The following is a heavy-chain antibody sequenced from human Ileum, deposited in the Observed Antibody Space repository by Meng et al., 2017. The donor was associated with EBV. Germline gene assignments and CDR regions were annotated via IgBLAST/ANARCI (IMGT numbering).Heavy chain of an antibody. Sequence: VQWQGSGPWLVQPSDTLSLPFSVSGGSVSSGGNYWSWIGPPPGKGLEWIGYIYNSGSTNYNPSLKSRVTISVDTSKNQFSQKLSSVTAADTAVYYCARDGYSSGSDWGQGTLVTVSS. D-gene: IGHD6-19*01. CDR1: GGSVSSGGNY. J-gene: IGHJ4*02. CDR2: IYNSGST. CDR3: ARDGYSSGSD. V-gene: IGHV4-61*08.